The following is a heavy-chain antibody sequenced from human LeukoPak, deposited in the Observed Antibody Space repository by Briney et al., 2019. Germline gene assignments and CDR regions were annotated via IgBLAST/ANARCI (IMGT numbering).Heavy chain of an antibody. CDR3: ARDPYSGNYGNDYYYYMDV. J-gene: IGHJ6*03. V-gene: IGHV4-34*01. D-gene: IGHD1-26*01. CDR1: GGSFSGYY. Sequence: SETLSLTCAVYGGSFSGYYWSWIRQPPGKGLEWIGEINHSGSTNYNPSPKSRVIISVDTSKNQFSLKLSSVTAADTAVYYCARDPYSGNYGNDYYYYMDVWGKGTTVTISS. CDR2: INHSGST.